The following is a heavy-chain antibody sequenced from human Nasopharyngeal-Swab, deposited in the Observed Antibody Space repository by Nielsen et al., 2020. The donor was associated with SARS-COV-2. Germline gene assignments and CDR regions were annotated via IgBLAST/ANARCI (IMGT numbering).Heavy chain of an antibody. CDR1: GFTFSNFA. J-gene: IGHJ4*02. CDR2: ISGGSDST. V-gene: IGHV3-23*01. Sequence: GASLKISCAASGFTFSNFAMSWVRPAPGKGLEWVSVISGGSDSTYYTDSVRGRFTISRDNSKNTLYLQMNSLRAEDTAVYYCAKDLRLDYWGQGTLVTVSS. CDR3: AKDLRLDY. D-gene: IGHD6-25*01.